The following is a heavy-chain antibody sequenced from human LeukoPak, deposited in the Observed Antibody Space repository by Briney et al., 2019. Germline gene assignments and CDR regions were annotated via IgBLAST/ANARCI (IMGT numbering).Heavy chain of an antibody. CDR3: VRAAATEVTRDLDY. J-gene: IGHJ4*02. Sequence: GGSLRLSCAASGFTFSSYSMNWVRQAPGKGLEWISDISGSSSTIYYADSVKGRFTISRDNAKNSLYLQMNSLRVEDTAVYYCVRAAATEVTRDLDYWGQGTLVTVSS. CDR1: GFTFSSYS. CDR2: ISGSSSTI. V-gene: IGHV3-48*04. D-gene: IGHD4-23*01.